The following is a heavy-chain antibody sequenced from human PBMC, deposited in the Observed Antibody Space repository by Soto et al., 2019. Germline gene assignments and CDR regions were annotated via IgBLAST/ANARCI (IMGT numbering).Heavy chain of an antibody. CDR3: AKKAGTTYYYYGMDV. J-gene: IGHJ6*02. CDR2: ISYDGSNK. CDR1: GFTFGSYG. Sequence: GGSLRLSCAASGFTFGSYGMHWVRQAPGKGLEWVAVISYDGSNKYYADSVKGRFTISRDNSKNTLYLQMNSLRAEDTAVYYCAKKAGTTYYYYGMDVWGQGTTVTVSS. V-gene: IGHV3-30*18. D-gene: IGHD1-7*01.